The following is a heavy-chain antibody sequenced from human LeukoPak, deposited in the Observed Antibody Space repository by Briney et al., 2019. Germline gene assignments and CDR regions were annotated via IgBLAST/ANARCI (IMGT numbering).Heavy chain of an antibody. CDR3: ARARLDYGSFDY. Sequence: GGSLRLSCAASGFTFSSYWMSWVRQAPGKGLEWVAKINQDGGEKYYVDSVQGRFTISRDNAKNSLYLQMNSLRAEDTAVYYCARARLDYGSFDYWGQGTLVTVSS. J-gene: IGHJ4*02. CDR2: INQDGGEK. D-gene: IGHD3-10*01. V-gene: IGHV3-7*01. CDR1: GFTFSSYW.